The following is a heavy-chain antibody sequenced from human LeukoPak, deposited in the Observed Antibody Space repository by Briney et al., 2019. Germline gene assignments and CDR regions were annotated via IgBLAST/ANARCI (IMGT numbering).Heavy chain of an antibody. V-gene: IGHV3-20*04. Sequence: GGSLRLSCAASGFTFDDYGMSWVRHAPGKGLEWVSYINWNGGSTDYADSVKGRFTISRDNAKNSLYLQMNSLRAEDTALYYCAREIYDSSGSDYWGPGTLVTVSS. J-gene: IGHJ4*02. CDR1: GFTFDDYG. D-gene: IGHD3-22*01. CDR2: INWNGGST. CDR3: AREIYDSSGSDY.